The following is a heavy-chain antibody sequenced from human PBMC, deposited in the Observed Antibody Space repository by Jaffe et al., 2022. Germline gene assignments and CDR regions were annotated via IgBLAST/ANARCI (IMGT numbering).Heavy chain of an antibody. CDR1: GFTFSDHY. Sequence: EVQLVESGGGLVQPGGSLRLSCAASGFTFSDHYMDWVRQAPGKGLEWVGRTRKKANDYTTEYAASVKGRFTISRDDSKNSLYLQMNSLKTEDTAVYYCVRVPATWAFDYWGQGTLVTVSS. V-gene: IGHV3-72*01. CDR3: VRVPATWAFDY. J-gene: IGHJ4*02. CDR2: TRKKANDYTT.